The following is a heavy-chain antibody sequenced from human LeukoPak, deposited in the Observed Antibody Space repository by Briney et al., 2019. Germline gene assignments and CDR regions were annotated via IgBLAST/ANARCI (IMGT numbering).Heavy chain of an antibody. J-gene: IGHJ4*02. CDR3: ARGGVDNWNDPDY. CDR1: GFIFSDYY. V-gene: IGHV3-11*04. D-gene: IGHD1-20*01. CDR2: ISSSGDTI. Sequence: GGSLRLSCEASGFIFSDYYMSWIRQAPGKGLEWLSYISSSGDTIYYADSVKGRFTISRDNAKNSLYLQMNSLRAEDTAVYYCARGGVDNWNDPDYWGQGTLVTVSS.